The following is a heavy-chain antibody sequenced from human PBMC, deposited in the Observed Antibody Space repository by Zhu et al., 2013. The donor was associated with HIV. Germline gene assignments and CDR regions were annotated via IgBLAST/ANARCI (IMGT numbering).Heavy chain of an antibody. V-gene: IGHV1-3*01. D-gene: IGHD3-22*01. Sequence: QVQLVQSGAEVKKPGASVKVSCKASGYTFTSYAMHWVRQAPGQRLEWMGWINAGNGNTKYSQKFQGRVTITRDTSASTAYMELSSLRSEDTAVYYCARGTGSIKYDSSGYPPHHWGQGTLVTVSS. CDR2: INAGNGNT. CDR1: GYTFTSYA. J-gene: IGHJ4*02. CDR3: ARGTGSIKYDSSGYPPHH.